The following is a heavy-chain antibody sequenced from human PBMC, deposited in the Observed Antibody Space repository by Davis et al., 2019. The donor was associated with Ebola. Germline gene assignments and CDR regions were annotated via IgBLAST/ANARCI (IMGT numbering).Heavy chain of an antibody. D-gene: IGHD2-21*02. J-gene: IGHJ3*01. V-gene: IGHV3-23*01. CDR1: GFTFSSYA. CDR2: INNNGLDT. Sequence: GGSLRLSCAASGFTFSSYAMSWVRQAPGKGLEWVSVINNNGLDTHYADSVKGRFTISRDNSKNTLYLQMNSLRAEDTALYYCAKYVVVTALRAFDVWGQGTMVTVS. CDR3: AKYVVVTALRAFDV.